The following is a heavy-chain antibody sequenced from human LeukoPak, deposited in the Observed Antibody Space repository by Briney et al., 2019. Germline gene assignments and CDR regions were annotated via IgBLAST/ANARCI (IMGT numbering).Heavy chain of an antibody. Sequence: GGSLRLSCAASGFTFDDYGMSWVRQAPGKGLELVSGINWNGGSTGYADSVKGRFTISRDNAKNSLYLQMNSLRAEHTALYYCARARSYHGQYYFDYWGQGTLVTVSS. CDR2: INWNGGST. CDR1: GFTFDDYG. J-gene: IGHJ4*02. V-gene: IGHV3-20*04. D-gene: IGHD1-26*01. CDR3: ARARSYHGQYYFDY.